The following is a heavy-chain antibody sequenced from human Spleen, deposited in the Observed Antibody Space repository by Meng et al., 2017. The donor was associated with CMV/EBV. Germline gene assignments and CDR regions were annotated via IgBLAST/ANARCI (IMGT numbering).Heavy chain of an antibody. J-gene: IGHJ3*02. CDR2: ISYSGDTA. CDR3: ARPPTMKIVPDTFHI. V-gene: IGHV3-53*01. CDR1: GFTVSSNY. D-gene: IGHD3-22*01. Sequence: GGSLRLSCAASGFTVSSNYMSWVRQAPGKGLQWVSGISYSGDTAYYADSVKGRFTISRDNSKNTLSLQMNSLRAEDTAVYYCARPPTMKIVPDTFHIWGQGTMVTVSS.